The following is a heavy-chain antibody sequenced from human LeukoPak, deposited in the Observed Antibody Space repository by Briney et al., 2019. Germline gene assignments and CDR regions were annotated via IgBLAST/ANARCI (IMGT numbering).Heavy chain of an antibody. CDR1: GGSISGYY. Sequence: SETLSLTCTVSGGSISGYYWSWIRQPPGKGLEWIAYIYYSGSTNYNPSLMSRATISVDTSKNQFSLKLTSVTAADTAVYYCATLDYGQVSFDYWGQGTLVTVSS. CDR3: ATLDYGQVSFDY. D-gene: IGHD4-17*01. CDR2: IYYSGST. V-gene: IGHV4-59*01. J-gene: IGHJ4*02.